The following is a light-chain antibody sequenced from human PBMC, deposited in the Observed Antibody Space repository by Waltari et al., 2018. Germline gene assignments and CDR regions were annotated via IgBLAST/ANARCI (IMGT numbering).Light chain of an antibody. CDR1: SSNIGNYA. Sequence: QSVLTQPPSVSDAPRQRVTISCSGSSSNIGNYALHWYQQLPGKAPKLLIYSNDLLPSGVSDRFSGSKSGTSASLVISGLQSEDEADYYCAAWDDSLNGPVFGGGTKLTVL. V-gene: IGLV1-36*01. CDR3: AAWDDSLNGPV. CDR2: SND. J-gene: IGLJ2*01.